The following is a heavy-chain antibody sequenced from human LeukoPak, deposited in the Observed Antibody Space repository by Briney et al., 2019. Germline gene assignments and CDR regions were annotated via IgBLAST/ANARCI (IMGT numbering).Heavy chain of an antibody. J-gene: IGHJ4*02. CDR1: GFTFSDYY. V-gene: IGHV3-11*04. CDR3: ARDQVSVAGTGIDY. CDR2: ISSSGNTV. Sequence: GGSLRLSCAASGFTFSDYYMSWIRQAPGKGLEWVSYISSSGNTVKYADSVKGRFTISRDNAKNSLYLQMNSLRAEDTAVYYCARDQVSVAGTGIDYWGQGTLVTVSS. D-gene: IGHD6-19*01.